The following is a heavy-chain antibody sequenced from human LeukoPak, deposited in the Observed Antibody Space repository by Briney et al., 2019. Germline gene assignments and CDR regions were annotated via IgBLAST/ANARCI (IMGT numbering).Heavy chain of an antibody. J-gene: IGHJ4*02. D-gene: IGHD3-10*01. Sequence: SVKVSCKASGYTFTSYAMNWVRQAPGQGLEWMGGIIPIFGTADYAQKFQGRVTITADESTSTAYMDLSSLRSEDTAVYYCARDPSMVRGENTPYFDYWGQGTLVTVSS. CDR3: ARDPSMVRGENTPYFDY. CDR1: GYTFTSYA. V-gene: IGHV1-69*13. CDR2: IIPIFGTA.